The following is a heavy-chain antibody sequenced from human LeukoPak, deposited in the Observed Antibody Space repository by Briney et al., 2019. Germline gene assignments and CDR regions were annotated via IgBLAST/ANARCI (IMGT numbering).Heavy chain of an antibody. CDR1: GFTFSIYA. J-gene: IGHJ4*02. V-gene: IGHV3-23*01. D-gene: IGHD2-21*02. CDR3: ARGLTAISFTDY. Sequence: GGSLRLSCAASGFTFSIYAMIWVRQAPGKGLEWVSAISGSGGTSYYADSVKGRFTISRDNSKNTLDLQVNSLRAEDTALYYCARGLTAISFTDYWGQGTLVTVSS. CDR2: ISGSGGTS.